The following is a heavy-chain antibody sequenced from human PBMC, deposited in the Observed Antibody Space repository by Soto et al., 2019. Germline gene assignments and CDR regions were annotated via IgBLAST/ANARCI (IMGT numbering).Heavy chain of an antibody. CDR1: GGTFSSYS. J-gene: IGHJ6*02. Sequence: SVKVSCKASGGTFSSYSISWVRQAPGQGLEWMGGIIPIFGTANYAQKFQGRVTITADESTSTAYMELSSLRSEDTAVYYCARGHCSSTSCYRYYYYGMDVWGQGTTVTVSS. CDR2: IIPIFGTA. V-gene: IGHV1-69*13. CDR3: ARGHCSSTSCYRYYYYGMDV. D-gene: IGHD2-2*02.